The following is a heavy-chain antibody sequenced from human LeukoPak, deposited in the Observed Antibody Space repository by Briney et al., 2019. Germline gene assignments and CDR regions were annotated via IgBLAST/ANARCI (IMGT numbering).Heavy chain of an antibody. V-gene: IGHV3-23*01. CDR2: ISGSGDNT. CDR1: GFTFSSYA. J-gene: IGHJ4*02. CDR3: AKGSYYDSSGSFYFDY. D-gene: IGHD3-22*01. Sequence: GGSLGLSCAASGFTFSSYAMSWVRQAPGKGLEWVPGISGSGDNTYYADSVKGRFTISRDNSKNTLYVQVNSLGTEDTAAYYCAKGSYYDSSGSFYFDYWGQGTLVTVSS.